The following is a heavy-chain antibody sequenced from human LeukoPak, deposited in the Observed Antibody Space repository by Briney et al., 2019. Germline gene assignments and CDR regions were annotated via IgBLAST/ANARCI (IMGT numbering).Heavy chain of an antibody. CDR2: ISSSSSYI. CDR1: GFTFSSYS. J-gene: IGHJ4*03. CDR3: ARVRSEYYYDSSGSPLDY. D-gene: IGHD3-22*01. V-gene: IGHV3-21*01. Sequence: GGSLRLSCAASGFTFSSYSMNWVSQAPGKGLEWVSSISSSSSYIYYADSVKGRFTISRDNAKNSLYLQMNSLRAEDTAVYYCARVRSEYYYDSSGSPLDYWGQGTTVTVSS.